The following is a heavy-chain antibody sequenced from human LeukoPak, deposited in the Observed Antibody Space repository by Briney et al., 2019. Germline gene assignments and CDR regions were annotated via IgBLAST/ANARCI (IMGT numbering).Heavy chain of an antibody. CDR2: MNSDGTTT. Sequence: GGSLRLSCAASGFSSSDYWMHWVRHAPGRGLVWVSRMNSDGTTTNYADSVKGRFTISRDNAKNTLYLQMNSLRAEDTAVYYCARGRGPYGWFDPWGQGTLVTVSS. D-gene: IGHD3-10*01. CDR3: ARGRGPYGWFDP. J-gene: IGHJ5*02. V-gene: IGHV3-74*01. CDR1: GFSSSDYW.